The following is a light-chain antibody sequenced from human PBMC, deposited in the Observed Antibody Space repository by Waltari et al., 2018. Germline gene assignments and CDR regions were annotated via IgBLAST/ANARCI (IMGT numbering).Light chain of an antibody. CDR1: SSNIGINT. V-gene: IGLV1-44*01. CDR2: ANY. Sequence: QSVLTQPPLASGTPGQRVTISCPANSSNIGINTVSWYQQLPGTAPKLLIYANYHRPSGVPDRFSASKSDTSASLAISGLQSEDEADYFCATWDDSLNGRVFGGGTKLAVL. J-gene: IGLJ3*02. CDR3: ATWDDSLNGRV.